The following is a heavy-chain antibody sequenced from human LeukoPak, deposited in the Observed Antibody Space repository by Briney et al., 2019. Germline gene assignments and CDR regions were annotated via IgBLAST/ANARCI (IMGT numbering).Heavy chain of an antibody. CDR2: IKGKTDGGTT. J-gene: IGHJ4*02. Sequence: GGSLRLSCAASGFTFSNARMSWVRQAPGKGLEWVGHIKGKTDGGTTDYAAPVQGRFTISRDDSKNTLFLQMNSLKTEDTAVYYCTTGTWIQLWLADYWGQGTLVTVSS. CDR1: GFTFSNAR. D-gene: IGHD5-18*01. CDR3: TTGTWIQLWLADY. V-gene: IGHV3-15*01.